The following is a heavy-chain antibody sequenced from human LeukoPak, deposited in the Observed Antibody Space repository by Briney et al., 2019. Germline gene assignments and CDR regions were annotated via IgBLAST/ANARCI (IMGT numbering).Heavy chain of an antibody. Sequence: GGSLRLSCAASGFTFSSYEMNWVRQAPGKGLEWVSAITGSGGNTFYADSVKGRFTVSRDNSKSTLYLQMNSLRVEDTAVYYCAKGTGSFDYWGQGTLVTVSS. CDR1: GFTFSSYE. CDR2: ITGSGGNT. CDR3: AKGTGSFDY. V-gene: IGHV3-23*01. J-gene: IGHJ4*02.